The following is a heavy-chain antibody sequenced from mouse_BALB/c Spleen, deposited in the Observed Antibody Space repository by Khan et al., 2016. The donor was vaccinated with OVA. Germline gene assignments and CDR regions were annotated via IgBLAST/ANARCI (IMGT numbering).Heavy chain of an antibody. Sequence: QVQLKQSGPGLVAPSQSLSITCTVSGFSLSRYSVHWVRQPPGKGLEWLGMIWGGGSTDYNSALKSSLSISKDNYQSQVFLKMNSLQTDDTAMYYCARTVYYDYDGFAYWGQGTLVTVSA. CDR1: GFSLSRYS. V-gene: IGHV2-6-4*01. CDR2: IWGGGST. J-gene: IGHJ3*01. CDR3: ARTVYYDYDGFAY. D-gene: IGHD2-4*01.